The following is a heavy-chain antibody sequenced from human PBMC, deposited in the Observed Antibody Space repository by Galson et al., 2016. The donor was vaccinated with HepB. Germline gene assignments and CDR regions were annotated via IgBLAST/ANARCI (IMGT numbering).Heavy chain of an antibody. Sequence: SLRLSCAASGFTFSTYAMYWVRQAPGKGLEYVSGISNNGDRTYYADLVKGRFNISRDNSRNTLYLQMTSLRAEDTAVYYGWPEPGYYFDYWGQGTLVTVSS. D-gene: IGHD1-14*01. CDR1: GFTFSTYA. J-gene: IGHJ4*02. V-gene: IGHV3-64D*09. CDR2: ISNNGDRT. CDR3: WPEPGYYFDY.